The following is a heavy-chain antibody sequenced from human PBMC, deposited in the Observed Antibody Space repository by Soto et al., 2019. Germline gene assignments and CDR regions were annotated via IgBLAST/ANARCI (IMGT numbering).Heavy chain of an antibody. D-gene: IGHD1-1*01. J-gene: IGHJ6*02. Sequence: QVQLVQSGAEVKKPGASVKVSCKASGYTFTSYAMHWVRQAPGQRLEWMGWINAGNGNTKYSQKFQGRVTITRDTSATTAYMELSSLRSEDTAVYYCASFGYNWNDGLYYYGMDVWVQGTTVTVSS. CDR3: ASFGYNWNDGLYYYGMDV. V-gene: IGHV1-3*01. CDR2: INAGNGNT. CDR1: GYTFTSYA.